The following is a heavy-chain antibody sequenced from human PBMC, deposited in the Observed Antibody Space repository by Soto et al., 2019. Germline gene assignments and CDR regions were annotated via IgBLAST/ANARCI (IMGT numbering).Heavy chain of an antibody. Sequence: ASVKVSCKASGYTFTSYYMHWVRQAPGLGLEWMGIINVSGGSAIYAQKFQGRVTMTRDTSTSTVYMELSSLRSEDTAVYYCTRGIAAAGTAWFDPWGQGTLVTVSS. D-gene: IGHD6-13*01. J-gene: IGHJ5*02. CDR3: TRGIAAAGTAWFDP. V-gene: IGHV1-46*03. CDR2: INVSGGSA. CDR1: GYTFTSYY.